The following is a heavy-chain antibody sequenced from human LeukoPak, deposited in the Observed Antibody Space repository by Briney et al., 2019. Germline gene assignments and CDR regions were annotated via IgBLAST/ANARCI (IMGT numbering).Heavy chain of an antibody. J-gene: IGHJ4*02. CDR2: IYTSGST. D-gene: IGHD2-15*01. V-gene: IGHV4-4*07. CDR1: GGSISSYY. Sequence: SETLSLTCTVSGGSISSYYWSWIRQPAGKGLEWIGRIYTSGSTNYNPSLKSRVTMSVDTSKNQFSLKLTSVTAADTAVYYCARQKPSTFRQYGRGRPFDYWGQGTLVTVSS. CDR3: ARQKPSTFRQYGRGRPFDY.